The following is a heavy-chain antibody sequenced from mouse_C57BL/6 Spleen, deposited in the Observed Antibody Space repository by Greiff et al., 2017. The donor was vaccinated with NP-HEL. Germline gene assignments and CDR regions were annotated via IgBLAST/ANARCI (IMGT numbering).Heavy chain of an antibody. CDR1: GFTFSDYG. CDR2: ISSGSSTI. CDR3: ARSRDYYFDY. Sequence: DVMLVESGGGLVKPGGSLKLSCAASGFTFSDYGMHWVRQAPEKGLEWVAYISSGSSTIYYADTVKGRFTISRDNAKNTLFLQMTSLRSEDTAMYYCARSRDYYFDYWGQGTTLTVSS. D-gene: IGHD3-3*01. J-gene: IGHJ2*01. V-gene: IGHV5-17*01.